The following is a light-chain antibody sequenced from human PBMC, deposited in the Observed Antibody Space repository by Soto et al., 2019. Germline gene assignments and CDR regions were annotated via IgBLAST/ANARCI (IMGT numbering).Light chain of an antibody. CDR3: QQYNNWPPIT. V-gene: IGKV3-15*01. J-gene: IGKJ5*01. CDR2: GAS. Sequence: EIVMTQSPATLSVSPGERTTLSCRASQSVSSNLAWYQQKPGQAPRRLIYGASTRATGIPARFSGSGSGTEFTLTTSGLQSEDFAVYYCQQYNNWPPITFGQGTRLEIK. CDR1: QSVSSN.